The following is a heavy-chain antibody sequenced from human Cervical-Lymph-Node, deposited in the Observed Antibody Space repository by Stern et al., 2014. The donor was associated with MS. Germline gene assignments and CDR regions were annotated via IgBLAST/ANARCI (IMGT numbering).Heavy chain of an antibody. CDR3: VRMGGENWNREYNWFDP. Sequence: EVQLVESGGGLVQPGGSLRLSCAASGFTFSSYWMSWVRQAPGKGLEWVANIKQDASDKYYVDSAKGRFTISRDNAKDSLYLQMSSLRADDTAVYYCVRMGGENWNREYNWFDPWGQGTLVTVSS. CDR2: IKQDASDK. CDR1: GFTFSSYW. V-gene: IGHV3-7*01. J-gene: IGHJ5*02. D-gene: IGHD1/OR15-1a*01.